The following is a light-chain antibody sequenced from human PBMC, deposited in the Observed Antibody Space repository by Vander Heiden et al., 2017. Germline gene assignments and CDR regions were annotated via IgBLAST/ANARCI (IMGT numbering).Light chain of an antibody. Sequence: EIVLTQSPATLSSSPGERATLSCRACQSVSSYLAWYQQKPGQAPRLLINDASNRATGIPARFSGSGSGTDFTLTISSLEPEDFAVYYCQQRNNWPPATFGGGTKVEIK. J-gene: IGKJ4*01. CDR3: QQRNNWPPAT. CDR1: QSVSSY. V-gene: IGKV3-11*01. CDR2: DAS.